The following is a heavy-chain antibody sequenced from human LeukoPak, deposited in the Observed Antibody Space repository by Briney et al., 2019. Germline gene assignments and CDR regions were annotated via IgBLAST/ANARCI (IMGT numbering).Heavy chain of an antibody. D-gene: IGHD5-12*01. Sequence: GASVKVSCKASGYTFTSYDINWVRQAPGQGLEWMGWMNPNSGNTGYEQKFQGRVTMTTNTSRSTAYMELSSLISEDAAVYCCARVANGGYDFDYWGQGTLVTVSS. CDR1: GYTFTSYD. V-gene: IGHV1-8*01. CDR2: MNPNSGNT. CDR3: ARVANGGYDFDY. J-gene: IGHJ4*02.